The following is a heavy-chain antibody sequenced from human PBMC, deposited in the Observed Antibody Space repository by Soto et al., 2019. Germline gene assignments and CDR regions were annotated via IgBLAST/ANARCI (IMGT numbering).Heavy chain of an antibody. J-gene: IGHJ4*02. V-gene: IGHV4-59*08. CDR3: ARQLRYFDWVDFDY. D-gene: IGHD3-9*01. CDR2: IYYSGST. CDR1: GGSISSYY. Sequence: PSETLSLTCTVSGGSISSYYWSWIRQPPGKGPEWIGYIYYSGSTYYNPSLKSRVTISVDTSKNQFSLKLSSVTAADTAVYYCARQLRYFDWVDFDYWGQGTLVTVSS.